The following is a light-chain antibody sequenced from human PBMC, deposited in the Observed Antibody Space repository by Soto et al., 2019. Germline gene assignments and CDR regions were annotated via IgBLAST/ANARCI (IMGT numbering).Light chain of an antibody. CDR3: QQYDNLPRLT. J-gene: IGKJ4*01. Sequence: DIQMTQSPSSLSASVGDRVTITCQASQDISSYLNWYQQKPGKAPKILIYGASKLETGVPPRFSGSGSGTDFTFTISSLQPEDIATYYCQQYDNLPRLTFGGGTKVEIK. CDR2: GAS. CDR1: QDISSY. V-gene: IGKV1-33*01.